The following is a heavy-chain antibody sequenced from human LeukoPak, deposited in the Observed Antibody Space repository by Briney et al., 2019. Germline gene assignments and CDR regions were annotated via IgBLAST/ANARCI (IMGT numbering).Heavy chain of an antibody. D-gene: IGHD3-10*01. CDR1: GFTFSSYG. CDR3: AKDPQAYGSGSYYSPYFDY. Sequence: GRSLRLSCAASGFTFSSYGMHWVRKAPGKGLEWVAVISYDGSNKYYADSVKGRFTISRDNSKNTLYLQMNSLRAEDTAVYYCAKDPQAYGSGSYYSPYFDYWGQGTLVTVSS. V-gene: IGHV3-30*18. J-gene: IGHJ4*02. CDR2: ISYDGSNK.